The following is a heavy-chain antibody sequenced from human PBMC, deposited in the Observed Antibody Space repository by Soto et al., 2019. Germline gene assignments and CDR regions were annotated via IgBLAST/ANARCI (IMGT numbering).Heavy chain of an antibody. CDR1: GGSINSYY. CDR3: AREIRLVGVTGWFDP. D-gene: IGHD1-26*01. J-gene: IGHJ5*02. V-gene: IGHV4-59*01. CDR2: IDYSGRT. Sequence: QVQLQESGPGLVKVSETLSLTCTVSGGSINSYYWSWIRPPPGKGLEWVADIDYSGRTNYNPSLKSRLTISVDTSKNQLSLKVRSVTAADTAVYYCAREIRLVGVTGWFDPWGQGTLVTVSS.